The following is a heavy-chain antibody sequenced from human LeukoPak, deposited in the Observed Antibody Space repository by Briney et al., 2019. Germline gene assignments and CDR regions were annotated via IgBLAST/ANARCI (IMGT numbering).Heavy chain of an antibody. CDR2: IYYSGST. D-gene: IGHD3-3*01. Sequence: SQTLSLTCTVSGGSISSGGYYWSWIRQHPGKGLEWIGYIYYSGSTYYNPSLKSRVTISVDTSKNQFSLKLSSVTAADTAVYYCAKRSGFWSGYYLFDYWGQGALVTVSS. J-gene: IGHJ4*02. V-gene: IGHV4-31*03. CDR1: GGSISSGGYY. CDR3: AKRSGFWSGYYLFDY.